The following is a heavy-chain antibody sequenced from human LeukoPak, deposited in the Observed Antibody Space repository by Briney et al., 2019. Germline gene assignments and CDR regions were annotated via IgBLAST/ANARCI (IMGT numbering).Heavy chain of an antibody. CDR3: ARVRYSGNYFYFDY. J-gene: IGHJ4*02. CDR1: GGSINSYY. CDR2: IYNSGNT. Sequence: SETLSLTCTVSGGSINSYYWTWIRQPPGKGLEWIGNIYNSGNTNYNPSLKSRVTISVDTSKNQFSLKLSSVTAADTAVYYCARVRYSGNYFYFDYWGQGTLVTVSS. V-gene: IGHV4-59*08. D-gene: IGHD1-26*01.